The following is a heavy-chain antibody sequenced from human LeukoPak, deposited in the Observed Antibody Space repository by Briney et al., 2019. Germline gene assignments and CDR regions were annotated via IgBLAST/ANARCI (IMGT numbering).Heavy chain of an antibody. V-gene: IGHV4-31*02. CDR3: ARTNYYGSGSYYPDL. CDR2: LYDSGSA. CDR1: GCSFSCGGYY. Sequence: SQTLSRTCTVSGCSFSCGGYYWSWIRHLPGKLLELLVDLYDSGSAYYNPSLKSRVTRSVDTSNNQFSLNLSSVTAADTAVYFCARTNYYGSGSYYPDLWGQGTLVTVSS. D-gene: IGHD3-10*01. J-gene: IGHJ5*02.